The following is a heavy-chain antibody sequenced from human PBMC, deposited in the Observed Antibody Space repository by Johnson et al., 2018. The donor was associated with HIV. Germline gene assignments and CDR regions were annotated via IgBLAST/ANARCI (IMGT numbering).Heavy chain of an antibody. J-gene: IGHJ3*02. Sequence: QVQLVESGGGVVQPGRSLRISCAASGFSFSRYGMHWVRQAPGKGLEWVAVIWYDGSNKYHADSVKGRFTISRDNAKNSLYLQMNSLRAEATAVYYCASLYVFDIWGQGTMVTVSS. CDR3: ASLYVFDI. V-gene: IGHV3-33*03. CDR2: IWYDGSNK. CDR1: GFSFSRYG.